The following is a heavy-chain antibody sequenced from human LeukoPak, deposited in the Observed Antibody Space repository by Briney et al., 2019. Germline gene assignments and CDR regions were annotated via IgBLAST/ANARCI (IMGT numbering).Heavy chain of an antibody. CDR2: INPNSGGT. CDR1: GYTFTGYY. J-gene: IGHJ6*03. CDR3: ARGGAYYGSGRGYYYMDV. D-gene: IGHD3-10*01. V-gene: IGHV1-2*02. Sequence: ASVKVSCKASGYTFTGYYMHWVRQAPGQGLEWMGWINPNSGGTNYAQKFQGRVTMTRDTSISTAYVELSRLRSDDTAVYYCARGGAYYGSGRGYYYMDVWGKGTTVTVSS.